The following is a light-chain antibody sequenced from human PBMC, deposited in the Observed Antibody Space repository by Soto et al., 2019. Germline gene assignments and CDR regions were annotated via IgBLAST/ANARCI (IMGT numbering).Light chain of an antibody. Sequence: EIVMTQSPATLSVSPGETATFSCRASQSVGSALAWYQHKPGQAPTLLIVGASIRATGVPGRFSGGGSGTEFTLTISGLQSEDFAVYYCQQYKSWPPLTFGGGTTVEIK. J-gene: IGKJ4*01. V-gene: IGKV3-15*01. CDR3: QQYKSWPPLT. CDR1: QSVGSA. CDR2: GAS.